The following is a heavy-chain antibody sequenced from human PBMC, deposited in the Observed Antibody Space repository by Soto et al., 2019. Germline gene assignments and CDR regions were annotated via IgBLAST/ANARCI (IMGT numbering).Heavy chain of an antibody. D-gene: IGHD3-10*01. CDR2: IYYSGST. J-gene: IGHJ6*03. CDR1: GDSISNNNFY. Sequence: SETVSLTCTVSGDSISNNNFYWGWIRQPPGKGLEWIGSIYYSGSTYYNPSLKSRVTISVDTSNNQLSLKLSSVTAADTAVYYCARHYGYYSHYMDVWTKGTTVTVSS. V-gene: IGHV4-39*01. CDR3: ARHYGYYSHYMDV.